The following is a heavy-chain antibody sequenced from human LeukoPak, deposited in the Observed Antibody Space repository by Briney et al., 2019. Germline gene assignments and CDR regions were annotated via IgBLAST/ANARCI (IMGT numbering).Heavy chain of an antibody. CDR3: ARDPHCTNGICYSLPYYDY. CDR1: GYSFTGYY. Sequence: ASVTVSCKASGYSFTGYYIHWVRQAPGQGLQWMGRIYPNGGGTNYAQKFQGRVTMTRDTSISTAYMQLSRLRSDDTAVYYCARDPHCTNGICYSLPYYDYWGQGTLVTVSS. D-gene: IGHD2-8*01. V-gene: IGHV1-2*06. J-gene: IGHJ4*02. CDR2: IYPNGGGT.